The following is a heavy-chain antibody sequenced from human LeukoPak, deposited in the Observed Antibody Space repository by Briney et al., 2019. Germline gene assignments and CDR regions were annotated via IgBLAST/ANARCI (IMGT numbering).Heavy chain of an antibody. V-gene: IGHV3-23*01. CDR1: GFIFSNYA. CDR2: ISGSGGTT. J-gene: IGHJ4*02. Sequence: PGGSLRLSCAVSGFIFSNYAMSWVRQAPGKGLEWVSAISGSGGTTYYADSVKGRFTISRDNSKNTLYLQMNSLRAEDTAVYYCAKRQVVVGAPFDSWGQGTPVTGSS. CDR3: AKRQVVVGAPFDS. D-gene: IGHD2-15*01.